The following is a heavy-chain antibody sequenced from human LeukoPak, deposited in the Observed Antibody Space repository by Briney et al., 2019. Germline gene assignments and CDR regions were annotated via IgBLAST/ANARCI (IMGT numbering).Heavy chain of an antibody. Sequence: ASVKVSCKASGYTFTSYYMHWVRQAPGQGLEWMGIINPSGGSTSYAQKFQGRVTMTRDTSTSTVYMELSSLRSEDTAVYYCARDGSLYSGYYYFDYWGQGTLVTVSS. CDR1: GYTFTSYY. CDR2: INPSGGST. CDR3: ARDGSLYSGYYYFDY. J-gene: IGHJ4*02. D-gene: IGHD5-12*01. V-gene: IGHV1-46*01.